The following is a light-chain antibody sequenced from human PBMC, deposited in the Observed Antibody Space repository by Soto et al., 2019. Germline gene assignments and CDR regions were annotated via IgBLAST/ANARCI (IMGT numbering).Light chain of an antibody. V-gene: IGKV3-15*01. Sequence: EIVVTQSPATLSVSPGERVALSCRASQSVGSLLAWYQQKPGQAPRLLIYGASTRATGIPARFTGSGSGTEFTLTISSLQSEDFAVYYCQQYNNWPITFGPGTRLEIK. J-gene: IGKJ5*01. CDR1: QSVGSL. CDR2: GAS. CDR3: QQYNNWPIT.